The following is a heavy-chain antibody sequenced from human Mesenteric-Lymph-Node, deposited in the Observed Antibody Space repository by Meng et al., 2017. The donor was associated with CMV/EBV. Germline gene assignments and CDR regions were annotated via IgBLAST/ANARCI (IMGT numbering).Heavy chain of an antibody. Sequence: GGSLRLSCAASGFTFSDYYMSWIRQAPGKGLEWVSSISSSSYIYYADSVKGRFTISRDNAKNSLYLQMNSLRAEDTAVYYCARDYSSSWYKGRGYFDYWGQGTLVTVSS. V-gene: IGHV3-69-1*01. CDR1: GFTFSDYY. D-gene: IGHD6-13*01. J-gene: IGHJ4*02. CDR3: ARDYSSSWYKGRGYFDY. CDR2: ISSSSYI.